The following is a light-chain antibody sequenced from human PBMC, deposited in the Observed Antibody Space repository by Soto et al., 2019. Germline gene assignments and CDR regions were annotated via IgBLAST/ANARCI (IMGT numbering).Light chain of an antibody. CDR1: STDFVGYNR. CDR3: SLYTCENAYV. J-gene: IGLJ1*01. V-gene: IGLV2-18*01. Sequence: QSALTQPPSVSGSPGQSVTISCTGTSTDFVGYNRVSWYQHPPGTAHKLMIYEVSMRRSGVPDRFSGSKSGNTASLTISGLQAADEPDYYCSLYTCENAYVFGTGTKVTVL. CDR2: EVS.